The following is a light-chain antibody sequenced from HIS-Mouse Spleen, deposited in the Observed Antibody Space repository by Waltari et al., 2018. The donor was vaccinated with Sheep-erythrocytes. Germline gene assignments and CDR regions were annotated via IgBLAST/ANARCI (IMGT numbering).Light chain of an antibody. Sequence: QSALTQPASVSGSPGQSITIPCTGTSSDVGGYNYVSWYQQHPGKAPKLMIYDVSNRPSGVSKRFSGSKSGNTASLTISGLQAEDEADYYCAAWDDSLNGWVFGGGTKLTVL. V-gene: IGLV2-14*03. CDR1: SSDVGGYNY. CDR3: AAWDDSLNGWV. J-gene: IGLJ3*02. CDR2: DVS.